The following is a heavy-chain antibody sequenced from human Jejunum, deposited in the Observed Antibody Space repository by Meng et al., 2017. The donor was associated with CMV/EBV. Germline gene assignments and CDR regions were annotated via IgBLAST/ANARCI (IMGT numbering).Heavy chain of an antibody. CDR2: VYYSGST. Sequence: QLQLEASGPGLVKPSDTPSISCNMSGASSSDSSYYWGWIRQPPGKGLEWIGSVYYSGSTYYNPSLESRVTISVDTSKNQFSLKLTSVTAADTATYYCARDPTPDGSDYWGRGTLVTVSS. J-gene: IGHJ4*02. D-gene: IGHD3-10*01. CDR3: ARDPTPDGSDY. CDR1: GASSSDSSYY. V-gene: IGHV4-39*07.